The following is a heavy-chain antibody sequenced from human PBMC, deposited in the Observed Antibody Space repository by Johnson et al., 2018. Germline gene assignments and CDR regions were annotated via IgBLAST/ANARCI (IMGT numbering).Heavy chain of an antibody. CDR1: GGSIRTYY. CDR3: ARVITGTTARAFDI. V-gene: IGHV4-59*01. D-gene: IGHD1-20*01. J-gene: IGHJ3*02. Sequence: QVQLQESGPGLVEPSETXSLTCTVSGGSIRTYYWSWIRQPPGKGLEWIGYIYYSGSTSYNPSLKRRVTISVDTSKNQFTLNLSSVTAADTAVYYSARVITGTTARAFDIWGQGTMVTVSS. CDR2: IYYSGST.